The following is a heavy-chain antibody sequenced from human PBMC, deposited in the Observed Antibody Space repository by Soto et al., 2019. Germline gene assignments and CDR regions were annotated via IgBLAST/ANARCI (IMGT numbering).Heavy chain of an antibody. J-gene: IGHJ4*02. Sequence: QVQLVQSGAEVKKPGASVKVSCKASGYTFTSYGISWVRQAPGQGLEWMGWISAYNGNTKYAQKLQGRVTMTTDTSTSTGYMELRSLRSDDTAVYYFATALAVALIAYWGQGTLVTVSS. V-gene: IGHV1-18*01. D-gene: IGHD6-19*01. CDR1: GYTFTSYG. CDR3: ATALAVALIAY. CDR2: ISAYNGNT.